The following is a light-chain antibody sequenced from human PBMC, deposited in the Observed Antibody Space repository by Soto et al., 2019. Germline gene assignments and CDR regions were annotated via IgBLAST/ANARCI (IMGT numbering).Light chain of an antibody. CDR1: QGINDN. Sequence: DIQMTQSPSAMSASVGDRVTITCRASQGINDNLAWFQQKPGQVPKRLIYGAFSLQRGVPSRFSGSESGTEFTLTISSLQPEDFATYYCLQHNTFPWTFGQGTKVEIQ. CDR2: GAF. CDR3: LQHNTFPWT. J-gene: IGKJ1*01. V-gene: IGKV1-17*03.